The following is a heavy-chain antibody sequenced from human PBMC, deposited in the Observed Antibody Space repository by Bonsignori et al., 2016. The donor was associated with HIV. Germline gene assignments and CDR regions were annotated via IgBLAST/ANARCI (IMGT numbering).Heavy chain of an antibody. Sequence: WVRQAPGQGLEWMGWINPNSGGTNYAQKFQGRVTMTRDTSISTAYMELSRLRSDDTAVYYCARTPQYSSSYWGQGTLVTVSS. CDR3: ARTPQYSSSY. J-gene: IGHJ4*02. V-gene: IGHV1-2*02. D-gene: IGHD6-6*01. CDR2: INPNSGGT.